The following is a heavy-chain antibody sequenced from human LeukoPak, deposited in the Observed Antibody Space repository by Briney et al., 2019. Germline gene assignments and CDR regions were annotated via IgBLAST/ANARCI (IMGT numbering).Heavy chain of an antibody. CDR2: IYYSGST. D-gene: IGHD4-23*01. Sequence: SETLSLTCTVSGGSISSNYWSWFRRPPGKGLEWIGYIYYSGSTNYNPSLKSRVTMSVDTSKNQFSLKLSSVTAADTAVYYCARDVDYGGTATGWYDPWGQGTLVTVSS. CDR3: ARDVDYGGTATGWYDP. CDR1: GGSISSNY. J-gene: IGHJ5*02. V-gene: IGHV4-59*12.